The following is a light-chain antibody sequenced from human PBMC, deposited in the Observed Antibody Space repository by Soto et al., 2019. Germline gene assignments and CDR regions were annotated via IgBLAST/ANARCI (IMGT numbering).Light chain of an antibody. Sequence: QSALTQPASVSGSPGKSITISCTGTSSDVRGYNYVSWYQQHPGKAPKLMIYEVSNRPSGVSNRFSGSKSGNTASLTISGLQAEDEADYYCSSYTSSSTPVVFCGGTKLTVL. CDR1: SSDVRGYNY. CDR2: EVS. CDR3: SSYTSSSTPVV. J-gene: IGLJ2*01. V-gene: IGLV2-14*01.